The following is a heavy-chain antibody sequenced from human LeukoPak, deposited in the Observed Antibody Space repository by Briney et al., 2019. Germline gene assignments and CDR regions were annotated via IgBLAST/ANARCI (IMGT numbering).Heavy chain of an antibody. D-gene: IGHD3-16*02. Sequence: SETLSLTCTVSGGSISSYYWSWVRQPPGKGLEWIGYIYYSGSNNYNPSLKSRVTISVDTSKNQFSLKLSSVTAADTAVYYCARGGVISYYFDYWGQGTLVTVSS. CDR2: IYYSGSN. CDR1: GGSISSYY. V-gene: IGHV4-59*01. J-gene: IGHJ4*02. CDR3: ARGGVISYYFDY.